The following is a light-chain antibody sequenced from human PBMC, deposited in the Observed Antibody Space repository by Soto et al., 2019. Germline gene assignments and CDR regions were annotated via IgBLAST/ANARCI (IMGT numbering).Light chain of an antibody. CDR2: EVN. CDR3: SSYTSISTYV. V-gene: IGLV2-14*01. J-gene: IGLJ1*01. CDR1: SSDVGIYDY. Sequence: QSALTQPASVSGSPGQSISISCTGTSSDVGIYDYVSWYQHHPGKAPKLMVYEVNNRPSGVSNRFSGSKSGNTASLTISGLQAEDEADYYCSSYTSISTYVFGTGTKLTVL.